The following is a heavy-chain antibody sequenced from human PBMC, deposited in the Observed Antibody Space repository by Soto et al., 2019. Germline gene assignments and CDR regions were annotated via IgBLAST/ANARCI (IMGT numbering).Heavy chain of an antibody. J-gene: IGHJ1*01. Sequence: SETLSLTCAVSSDSISSTKWWSWVRQSPGKGLEWIGEIYPSGSTNYNPSLKSRVTISEDRSKNQFSLKLTSVTAADTAVYYCARSWNAYLFYWGQGTLVTVSS. CDR3: ARSWNAYLFY. D-gene: IGHD1-1*01. V-gene: IGHV4-4*02. CDR2: IYPSGST. CDR1: SDSISSTKW.